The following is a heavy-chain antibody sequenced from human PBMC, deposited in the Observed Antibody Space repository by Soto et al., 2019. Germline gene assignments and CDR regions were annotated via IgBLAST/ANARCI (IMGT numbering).Heavy chain of an antibody. D-gene: IGHD3-10*01. CDR1: GYTFTAYP. Sequence: QVQLVQSGAEVKKPGSSVKVSCRASGYTFTAYPLHWVRQAPGQRLEWMGWINAANGDIGYSRKFQGRVTITRDTSASTVYMEVSSLTSEDTAVYYCAKKDYYAAGVYHFDHWGQGTLVNVSS. CDR2: INAANGDI. CDR3: AKKDYYAAGVYHFDH. V-gene: IGHV1-3*01. J-gene: IGHJ4*02.